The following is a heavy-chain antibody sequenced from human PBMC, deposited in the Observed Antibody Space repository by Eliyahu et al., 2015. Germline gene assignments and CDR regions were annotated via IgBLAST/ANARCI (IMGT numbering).Heavy chain of an antibody. J-gene: IGHJ5*02. D-gene: IGHD2-2*01. CDR1: GGSIXXSSYS. CDR3: ARHSIPSAGSGGWFDP. Sequence: QLQLQESGPGLVKPSETLSXTCSVSGGSIXXSSYSWGWIRQPPGKGLEWIGTIHYSGSTYSNPSLKSRVTMSVDTSKNQFSLRLSSVTAADTAVYYCARHSIPSAGSGGWFDPWGQGTLVTVSS. V-gene: IGHV4-39*01. CDR2: IHYSGST.